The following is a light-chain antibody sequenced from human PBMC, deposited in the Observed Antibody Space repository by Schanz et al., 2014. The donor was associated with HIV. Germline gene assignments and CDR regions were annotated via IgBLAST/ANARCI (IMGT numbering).Light chain of an antibody. V-gene: IGKV1-5*03. J-gene: IGKJ4*01. Sequence: DIQLTQSPSTLSASVGDRVTITCRASQSISSWLAWYQQKPGKAPKLLIYKASTLESGVPSRFSGSGSGTEFTLTISSLQPDDFASYYCQQYNSYPLTFGGGTKVEIK. CDR1: QSISSW. CDR3: QQYNSYPLT. CDR2: KAS.